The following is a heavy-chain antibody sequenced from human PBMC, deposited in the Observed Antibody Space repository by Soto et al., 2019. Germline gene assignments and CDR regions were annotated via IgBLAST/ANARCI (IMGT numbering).Heavy chain of an antibody. V-gene: IGHV4-31*02. CDR1: GDSISSGGYY. CDR3: ARVGSSSWFVY. J-gene: IGHJ4*02. D-gene: IGHD6-13*01. CDR2: IFYNGNT. Sequence: SETLSLTCTVSGDSISSGGYYWSWIRQHPGKGLEWIGNIFYNGNTYYNPPLKSRITISVDTSKNQFSLKLSSVTAADTAVYFCARVGSSSWFVYWGQGTLVTVS.